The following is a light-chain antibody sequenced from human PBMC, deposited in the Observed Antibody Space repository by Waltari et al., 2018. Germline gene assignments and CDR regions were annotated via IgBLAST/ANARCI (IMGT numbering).Light chain of an antibody. CDR1: SSDVGAYNY. CDR2: DVS. Sequence: QSALTQPASVSGSPGQSITISCTGTSSDVGAYNYVSWYQQHPGKAPKLMIYDVSNRASGVSNRFSGSKTGNTASLTISGLQAEDECDYYCSSYTSSSTLGVFGTGTKVTVL. CDR3: SSYTSSSTLGV. V-gene: IGLV2-14*03. J-gene: IGLJ1*01.